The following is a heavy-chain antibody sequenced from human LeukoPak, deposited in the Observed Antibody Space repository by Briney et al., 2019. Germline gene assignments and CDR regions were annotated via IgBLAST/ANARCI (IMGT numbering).Heavy chain of an antibody. V-gene: IGHV1-8*01. CDR1: GYTFTSYD. Sequence: ASVKVSCKASGYTFTSYDINWVRQATGQGLEWMGWMNPNSGNTGYAQKFQGRVTMTRNTSISTAYMELSSLRSEDAAVYYCARGRAVAGTSHWFDPWGQGTLVTVSS. D-gene: IGHD6-19*01. J-gene: IGHJ5*02. CDR3: ARGRAVAGTSHWFDP. CDR2: MNPNSGNT.